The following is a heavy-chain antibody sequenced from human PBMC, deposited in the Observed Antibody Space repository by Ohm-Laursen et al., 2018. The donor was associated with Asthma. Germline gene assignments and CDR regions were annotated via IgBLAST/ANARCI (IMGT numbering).Heavy chain of an antibody. Sequence: SLRLSCAASGFTVSSNYMSWVRQAPGKGLEWVSIIYSGGSAYYADSVKGRFIISRDNSKNSVDLQMNNLRAEDTAVYYCSRDPRRLPFWGQGTTVTVSS. J-gene: IGHJ6*02. V-gene: IGHV3-53*01. CDR1: GFTVSSNY. D-gene: IGHD4-11*01. CDR3: SRDPRRLPF. CDR2: IYSGGSA.